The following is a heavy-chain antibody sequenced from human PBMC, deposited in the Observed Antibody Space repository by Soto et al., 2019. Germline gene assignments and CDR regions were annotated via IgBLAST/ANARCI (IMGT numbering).Heavy chain of an antibody. Sequence: GSLRLSCAASGFTFSSYDMSWVRQAPGKGLERVSAISGSSDSSFYADSVKGRFTISRDNSKNTLYLQMNSLRAEDTAVYYCATQRSSSGPYFDNWGQGTLVTVSS. J-gene: IGHJ4*02. CDR1: GFTFSSYD. D-gene: IGHD6-19*01. CDR3: ATQRSSSGPYFDN. CDR2: ISGSSDSS. V-gene: IGHV3-23*01.